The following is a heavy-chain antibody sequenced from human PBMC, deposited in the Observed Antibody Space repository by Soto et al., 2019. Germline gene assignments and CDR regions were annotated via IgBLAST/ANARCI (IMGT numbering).Heavy chain of an antibody. CDR2: IKQDGSEK. CDR3: ARSRTNWNYPYYYYYLAV. V-gene: IGHV3-7*01. D-gene: IGHD1-7*01. Sequence: GGSLRLSCAASGFTFSSYWMSWVRQAPGKGLEWVANIKQDGSEKYYVDSVKGRFTISRDNAKNSLYLQMNSLRAEDTAVYYCARSRTNWNYPYYYYYLAVWGKGPTVTVSS. J-gene: IGHJ6*03. CDR1: GFTFSSYW.